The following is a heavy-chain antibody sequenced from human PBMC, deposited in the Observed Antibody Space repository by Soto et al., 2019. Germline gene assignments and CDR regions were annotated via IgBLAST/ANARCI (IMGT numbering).Heavy chain of an antibody. D-gene: IGHD4-17*01. CDR2: INPNSGGT. V-gene: IGHV1-2*02. CDR1: GYTFTGYY. Sequence: EASVKVSCKASGYTFTGYYMHWVRQAPGQGLEWMGWINPNSGGTNYAQKFQGRVTMTRDTSISTAYMELSRLRSDDTAVYYCAREHGEDYYYYGMDVWGQGTTVTVSS. J-gene: IGHJ6*02. CDR3: AREHGEDYYYYGMDV.